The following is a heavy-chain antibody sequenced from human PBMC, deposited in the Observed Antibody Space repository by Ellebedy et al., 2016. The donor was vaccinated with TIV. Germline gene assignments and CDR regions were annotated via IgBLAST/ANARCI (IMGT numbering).Heavy chain of an antibody. CDR3: AKDISTTVVWGAFDI. Sequence: GGSLRLSCAASGFTFDDYAMQWVRQAPGKGLEWVSGISWNSDTIGYADSVKGQFTISRDNAKNSLYLQMNSLRTEDTALYYCAKDISTTVVWGAFDIWGHGTMVTVSS. D-gene: IGHD3-16*01. CDR1: GFTFDDYA. J-gene: IGHJ3*02. V-gene: IGHV3-9*01. CDR2: ISWNSDTI.